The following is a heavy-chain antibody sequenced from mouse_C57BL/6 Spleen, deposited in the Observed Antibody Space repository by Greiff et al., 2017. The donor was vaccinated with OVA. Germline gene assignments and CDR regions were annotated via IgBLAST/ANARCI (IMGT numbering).Heavy chain of an antibody. D-gene: IGHD2-3*01. CDR1: GFSLTSYG. J-gene: IGHJ3*01. CDR2: IWGVGST. CDR3: ASYGDGYYEGFAY. V-gene: IGHV2-6*01. Sequence: VMLVESGPGLVAPSQSLSITCTVSGFSLTSYGVDWVRQSPGKGLEWLGVIWGVGSTNYNSALTSRLSISKDNSKSQVFLKMNSLQTDDTAMYYCASYGDGYYEGFAYWGQGTLVTVSA.